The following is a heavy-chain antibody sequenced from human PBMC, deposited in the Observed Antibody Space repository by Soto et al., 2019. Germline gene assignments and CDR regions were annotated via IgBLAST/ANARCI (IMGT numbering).Heavy chain of an antibody. CDR2: IYYSGST. J-gene: IGHJ6*02. D-gene: IGHD2-15*01. CDR1: GGSISSSSYY. Sequence: QLQLQESGPGLVKPSETLSLTCTVSGGSISSSSYYWGWIRQPPGKGLEWIGSIYYSGSTYYNPSLKSRVTISVDTSKNQFSLKLSSVTAADTAVYYCARQCSGGSCRLANYYYYGMDVWGQGTTVTVSS. CDR3: ARQCSGGSCRLANYYYYGMDV. V-gene: IGHV4-39*01.